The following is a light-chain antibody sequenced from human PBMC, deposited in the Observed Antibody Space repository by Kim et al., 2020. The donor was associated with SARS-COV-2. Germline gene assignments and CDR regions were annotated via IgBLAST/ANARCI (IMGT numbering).Light chain of an antibody. Sequence: QSALTQPASVSGSPGQSITISCTGTSSDVGGYNYVSWYQQHPGKAPKLMIYEVSNRPSGVPDRFSGSKSGNTASLTISGLQSEDEADYYCSSWTTSSTYVFGTGTKVTVL. CDR3: SSWTTSSTYV. V-gene: IGLV2-14*01. CDR1: SSDVGGYNY. J-gene: IGLJ1*01. CDR2: EVS.